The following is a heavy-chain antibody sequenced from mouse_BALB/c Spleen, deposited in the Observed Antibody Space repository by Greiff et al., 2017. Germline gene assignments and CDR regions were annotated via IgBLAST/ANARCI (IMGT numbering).Heavy chain of an antibody. D-gene: IGHD1-1*01. V-gene: IGHV14-3*02. J-gene: IGHJ4*01. CDR2: IDPANGNT. Sequence: VQLQQSGAELVKPGASVKLSCTASGFNIKDTYMHWVKQRPEQGLEWIGRIDPANGNTKYDPKFQGKATITADTSSNTAYLQLSSLTSEDTAVYYCARSTTGAMDDWGKGTSVTVSS. CDR1: GFNIKDTY. CDR3: ARSTTGAMDD.